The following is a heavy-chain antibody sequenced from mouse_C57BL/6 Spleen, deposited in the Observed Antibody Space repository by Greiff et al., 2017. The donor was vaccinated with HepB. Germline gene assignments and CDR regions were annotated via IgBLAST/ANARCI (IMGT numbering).Heavy chain of an antibody. CDR2: ISSGSSTI. J-gene: IGHJ4*01. Sequence: EVQGVESGGGLVKPGGSLKLSCAASGFTFSDYGMHWVRQAPEKGLEWVAYISSGSSTIYYADTVKGRFTISRDNAKNTLFLQMTSLRSEDTAMYYCARTIYYYGSSYDAMDYWGQGTSVTVSS. D-gene: IGHD1-1*01. V-gene: IGHV5-17*01. CDR1: GFTFSDYG. CDR3: ARTIYYYGSSYDAMDY.